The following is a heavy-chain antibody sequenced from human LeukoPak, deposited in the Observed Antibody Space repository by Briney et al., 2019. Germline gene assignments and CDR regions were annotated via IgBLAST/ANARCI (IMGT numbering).Heavy chain of an antibody. CDR2: ISSSSSYI. Sequence: GGSLRLSCAASGFTFSSYSMNWVRQAPGKGLEWVSSISSSSSYIYYADSVKGRFTISRDNAENSLYLQMNSLRAEDTAVYYCAMEWLFAHDAFDIWGQGTMVTVSS. D-gene: IGHD3-3*01. CDR3: AMEWLFAHDAFDI. V-gene: IGHV3-21*01. J-gene: IGHJ3*02. CDR1: GFTFSSYS.